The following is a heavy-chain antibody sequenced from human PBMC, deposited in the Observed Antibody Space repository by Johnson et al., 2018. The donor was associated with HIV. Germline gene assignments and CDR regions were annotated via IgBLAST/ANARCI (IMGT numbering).Heavy chain of an antibody. CDR2: INWNGGST. CDR1: GFTFDDYG. Sequence: VQLVESGGGLVKPGGSLRLSCAASGFTFDDYGMSWVRQAPGKGLEWVSGINWNGGSTGYADSVKGRFTISRDNAKNSLYLQMNSLRAEDTAVYYCARDRGYWDAFDIWGQGTMVTVSS. D-gene: IGHD3-22*01. CDR3: ARDRGYWDAFDI. J-gene: IGHJ3*02. V-gene: IGHV3-20*04.